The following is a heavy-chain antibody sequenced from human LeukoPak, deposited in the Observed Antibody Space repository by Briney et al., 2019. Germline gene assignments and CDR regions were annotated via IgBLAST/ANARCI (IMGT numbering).Heavy chain of an antibody. V-gene: IGHV4-38-2*02. CDR2: IYHSGRT. CDR3: ARLYCSSTSCYLGHDAFDI. CDR1: GYSISSGYY. Sequence: SESLSLTCTVSGYSISSGYYWGWIRQSPGKGLEWIGSIYHSGRTYYNPSLKSRLTISLDTSKNQFSLKLSSVTAADTAVYYCARLYCSSTSCYLGHDAFDIWGQGTMVTVSS. J-gene: IGHJ3*02. D-gene: IGHD2-2*01.